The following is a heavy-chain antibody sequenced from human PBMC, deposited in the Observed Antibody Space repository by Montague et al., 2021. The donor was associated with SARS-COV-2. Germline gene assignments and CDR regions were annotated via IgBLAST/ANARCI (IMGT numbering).Heavy chain of an antibody. J-gene: IGHJ4*02. CDR2: IVPDGSHT. D-gene: IGHD3-3*01. CDR3: AKHGHYTFDY. Sequence: SLRLSCAASGFTFSSYWMGWVRQAPGKGLEWVANIVPDGSHTLCVGPVEGRFTISRDNAKNSLYLQMNNLRAEDTAVYYCAKHGHYTFDYWGQGTLVTVSS. CDR1: GFTFSSYW. V-gene: IGHV3-7*01.